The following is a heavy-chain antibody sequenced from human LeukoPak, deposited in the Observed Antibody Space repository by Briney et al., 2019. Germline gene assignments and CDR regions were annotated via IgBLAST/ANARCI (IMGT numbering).Heavy chain of an antibody. CDR1: GYTFTSYY. D-gene: IGHD3-16*01. CDR2: ISAYNGNT. Sequence: ASVKVSCKASGYTFTSYYMHWVRQAPGQGLEWMGWISAYNGNTNYAQKLQGRVTMTTDTSTSTAYMELSRLRSDDTAVYYCARVRYRLAETYIDYWGQGTLVTVSS. V-gene: IGHV1-18*04. CDR3: ARVRYRLAETYIDY. J-gene: IGHJ4*02.